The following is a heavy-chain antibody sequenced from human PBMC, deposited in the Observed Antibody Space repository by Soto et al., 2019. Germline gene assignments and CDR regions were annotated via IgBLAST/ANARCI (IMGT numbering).Heavy chain of an antibody. V-gene: IGHV4-30-2*01. CDR2: IYHSGST. Sequence: VAEGKIISRGDCWSMKKQPPGKGLEWIGYIYHSGSTYYNPSLKSRVTISVDRSKNQFSLKLTSVTAADTAVYYCAARHFWSGPWTDTRLDIWVQGT. CDR1: EGKIISRGDC. CDR3: AARHFWSGPWTDTRLDI. D-gene: IGHD3-3*02. J-gene: IGHJ4*02.